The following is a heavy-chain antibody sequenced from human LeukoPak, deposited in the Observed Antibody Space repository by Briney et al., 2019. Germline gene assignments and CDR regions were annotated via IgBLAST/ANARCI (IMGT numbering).Heavy chain of an antibody. CDR2: ISSSSSDI. CDR1: GFTFSSDS. CDR3: ARVEVATTNERSYYYYMDV. Sequence: GGSLRLSCAASGFTFSSDSMNWVRQAPGKGLGWGSSISSSSSDIYYEDSVKGRVTISRDNAKNSLYLQMNSLRAEDTAVYYCARVEVATTNERSYYYYMDVWGKGTTVTVSS. J-gene: IGHJ6*03. V-gene: IGHV3-21*01. D-gene: IGHD5-12*01.